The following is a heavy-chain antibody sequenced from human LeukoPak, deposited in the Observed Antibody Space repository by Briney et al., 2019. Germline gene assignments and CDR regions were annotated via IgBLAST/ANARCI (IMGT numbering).Heavy chain of an antibody. J-gene: IGHJ4*02. CDR1: GGSFSGYY. CDR2: INHSGST. Sequence: SETLSLTCAVYGGSFSGYYWSWIRQPPGKGLEWIGEINHSGSTNYNPSLKSRVTISVDTSKNQFSLKLSSVTAADTAVYYCARGPRRGSSGWYGGWYYFDYWGQGTLVTVSS. D-gene: IGHD6-19*01. CDR3: ARGPRRGSSGWYGGWYYFDY. V-gene: IGHV4-34*01.